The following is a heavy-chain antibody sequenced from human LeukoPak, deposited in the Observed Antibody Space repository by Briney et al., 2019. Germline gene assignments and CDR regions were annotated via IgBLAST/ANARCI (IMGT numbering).Heavy chain of an antibody. J-gene: IGHJ4*02. D-gene: IGHD2-15*01. V-gene: IGHV1-18*01. Sequence: ASVKVSCKASGYTFTTYGISWARQAPGQGLEWMGIINPYNGNTSYAQKLQGRVTMTTDTSTSTAYMELRSMRSDDTAVYYCARDLAVVVADSDYWGQGTLVTVSS. CDR3: ARDLAVVVADSDY. CDR1: GYTFTTYG. CDR2: INPYNGNT.